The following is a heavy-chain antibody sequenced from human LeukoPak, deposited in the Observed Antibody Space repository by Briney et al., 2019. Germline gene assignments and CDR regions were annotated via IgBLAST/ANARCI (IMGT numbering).Heavy chain of an antibody. V-gene: IGHV3-9*01. D-gene: IGHD3-3*01. CDR1: GFTFSSYE. Sequence: GGSLRLSCAASGFTFSSYEMNWVRQAPGKGLEWVSGISWNSGSIGYADSVKGRFTISRDNAKNSLYLQMNSLRAEDTALYYCAKGDYDFAADWFDRWGQGTLVTVSS. CDR2: ISWNSGSI. J-gene: IGHJ5*02. CDR3: AKGDYDFAADWFDR.